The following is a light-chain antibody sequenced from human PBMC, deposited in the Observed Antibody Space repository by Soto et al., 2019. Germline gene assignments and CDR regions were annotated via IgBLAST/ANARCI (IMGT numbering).Light chain of an antibody. J-gene: IGKJ1*01. V-gene: IGKV3-15*01. CDR1: QSVSSSY. CDR2: GAS. CDR3: QQYDNWPWT. Sequence: EIVMTQSPATLSLSPGERATLSCSASQSVSSSYLAWYQQKPGQAPRLLIYGASRRATGFPARFSGSGSGTDFTLTISSLQSEDFAVYYCQQYDNWPWTFGQGTKVDI.